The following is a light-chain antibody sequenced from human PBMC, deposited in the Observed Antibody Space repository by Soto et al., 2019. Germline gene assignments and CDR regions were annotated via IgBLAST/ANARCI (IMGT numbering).Light chain of an antibody. J-gene: IGLJ3*02. CDR2: AVT. CDR1: SGDAGAYGR. Sequence: QSALTQPRSVSGSPGQSVTISCTGTSGDAGAYGRVSWYQHHPTKAPKLIIYAVTNRPSGVPYRFSGSKSGSTASLTISGLQAEDEADYYCCSHAGGSSWVFGGGTKLTVL. V-gene: IGLV2-11*01. CDR3: CSHAGGSSWV.